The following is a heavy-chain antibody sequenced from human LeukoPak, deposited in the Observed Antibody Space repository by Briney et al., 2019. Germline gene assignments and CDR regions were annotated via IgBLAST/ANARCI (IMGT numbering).Heavy chain of an antibody. V-gene: IGHV4-59*01. D-gene: IGHD6-19*01. CDR2: IYYSGST. Sequence: SETLSLTCTGSGGSSSSYYWGWLRQPPGKGLEWIGYIYYSGSTNYNPSLKSRVTISVDTSKNKFSLKLSSVTAADTAVYYCARLSSGWHFDYWSQGTLVTVSS. CDR1: GGSSSSYY. J-gene: IGHJ4*02. CDR3: ARLSSGWHFDY.